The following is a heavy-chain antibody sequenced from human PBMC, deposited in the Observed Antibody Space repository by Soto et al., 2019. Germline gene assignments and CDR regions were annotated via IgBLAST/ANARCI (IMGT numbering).Heavy chain of an antibody. CDR3: ARGGAYN. Sequence: QVQLVESGGGVVQPGRSLRLSYAASGFTFSSYGMHWVRQAPGKGLEWVAVIWYDGSNKYYADSVKGRFTISRDNSKNTLYLQMNSLRAEDTAVYYCARGGAYNWGQGTLVTVSS. CDR1: GFTFSSYG. CDR2: IWYDGSNK. D-gene: IGHD3-16*01. V-gene: IGHV3-33*01. J-gene: IGHJ4*02.